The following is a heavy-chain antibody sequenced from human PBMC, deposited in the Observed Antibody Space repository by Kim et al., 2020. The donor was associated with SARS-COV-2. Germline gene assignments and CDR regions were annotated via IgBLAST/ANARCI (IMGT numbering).Heavy chain of an antibody. Sequence: YADSVKGRFSISRDNSENTMYLQMSRLRAEDTAVYYCAKGGIVGQYYFEYWGQGSLATVSS. D-gene: IGHD1-26*01. V-gene: IGHV3-23*01. CDR3: AKGGIVGQYYFEY. J-gene: IGHJ4*02.